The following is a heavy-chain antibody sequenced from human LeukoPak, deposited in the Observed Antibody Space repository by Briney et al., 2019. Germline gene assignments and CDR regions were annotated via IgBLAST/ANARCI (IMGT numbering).Heavy chain of an antibody. CDR2: ISYDGSNK. V-gene: IGHV3-30*03. Sequence: PGGSLRLSCAASGFTFSSYGMRWVRQAPGKGLEWVAVISYDGSNKYYADSVKGRFTISRDNSRNTLYLQMNSLRAEDTAVYYCARALNGFDTWGPGTLVTVSS. CDR1: GFTFSSYG. J-gene: IGHJ3*02. CDR3: ARALNGFDT.